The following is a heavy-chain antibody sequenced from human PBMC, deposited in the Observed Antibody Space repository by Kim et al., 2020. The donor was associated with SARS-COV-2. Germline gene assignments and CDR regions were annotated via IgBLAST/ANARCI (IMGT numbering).Heavy chain of an antibody. J-gene: IGHJ4*02. D-gene: IGHD4-17*01. CDR2: ISGSSNMR. CDR1: GFTFSVHS. CDR3: AREPYYGDDLADH. Sequence: GGSLRLSCVGSGFTFSVHSMNWVRQAPGKGLEWVSYISGSSNMRYYADSVKGRFTISRDNAKNSLYLQMNSLRDEDTAIYYCAREPYYGDDLADHWGQGTLVTVSS. V-gene: IGHV3-48*02.